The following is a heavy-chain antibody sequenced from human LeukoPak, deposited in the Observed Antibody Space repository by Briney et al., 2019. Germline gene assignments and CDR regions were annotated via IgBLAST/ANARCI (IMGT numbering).Heavy chain of an antibody. CDR2: IIPIFGTA. D-gene: IGHD2-2*01. V-gene: IGHV1-69*13. J-gene: IGHJ4*02. Sequence: SVKVSCKASGGTFSSYAISWVRQAPGQGLEWMGGIIPIFGTANYAQKFQGRVTITADESTSTAYMELSGLRSEDTAVYYCARGYCSSTSCYGFDYWGQGTLVTVSS. CDR1: GGTFSSYA. CDR3: ARGYCSSTSCYGFDY.